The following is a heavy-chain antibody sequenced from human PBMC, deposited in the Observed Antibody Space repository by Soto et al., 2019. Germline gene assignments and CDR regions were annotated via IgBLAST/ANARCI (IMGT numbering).Heavy chain of an antibody. CDR2: INHGGSRT. Sequence: EVQLVESGGDLVQPGGSLRLSCAASGFTFTNYWMSWVRQTPGKGLVWVSRINHGGSRTSYADSVKGRFTISRDNAKNTLYLQMISLGAEDPAVYYCARVGLIIYYFDYGGHGALVTVSS. D-gene: IGHD2-21*01. CDR3: ARVGLIIYYFDY. CDR1: GFTFTNYW. V-gene: IGHV3-74*01. J-gene: IGHJ4*01.